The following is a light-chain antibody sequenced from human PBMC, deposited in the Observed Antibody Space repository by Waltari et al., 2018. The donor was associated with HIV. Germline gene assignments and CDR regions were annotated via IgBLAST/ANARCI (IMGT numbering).Light chain of an antibody. CDR3: KQGYNTPHT. CDR1: QSISSY. Sequence: DIQMTQSPSSLSASVGDRVTITCRASQSISSYLNWYQQTPGKAPKLLIYAASNLQSGVPARFSASGSGTDFTLTISSLQPEDFATYYCKQGYNTPHTFGQGTKLDIK. J-gene: IGKJ2*01. V-gene: IGKV1-39*01. CDR2: AAS.